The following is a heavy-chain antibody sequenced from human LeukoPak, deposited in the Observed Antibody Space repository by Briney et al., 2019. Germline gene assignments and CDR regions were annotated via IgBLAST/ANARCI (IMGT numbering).Heavy chain of an antibody. D-gene: IGHD2-15*01. CDR2: IKQDGSEK. CDR3: AGDSNVLRRYCSGGSCYTLDAFDI. J-gene: IGHJ3*02. CDR1: GFTFSSYW. V-gene: IGHV3-7*01. Sequence: PGGSLGLSCAASGFTFSSYWMSWVRQAPGKGLEWVANIKQDGSEKYYVDSVKGRFTISRDNAKNSLYLQMNSLRAEDTAVYYCAGDSNVLRRYCSGGSCYTLDAFDIWGQGTMVTVSS.